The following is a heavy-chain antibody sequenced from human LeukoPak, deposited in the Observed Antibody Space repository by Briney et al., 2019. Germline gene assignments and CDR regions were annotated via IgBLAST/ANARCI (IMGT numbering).Heavy chain of an antibody. Sequence: GGSLRLSCAASGFTFDDYTMHWVRQAPGKGLEWVSGISWNSGNIGYADSVKGRFTISRDNAKNTLYLQMNSLRAEDTAVYYCARDGSYCTSTSCYFDYWGQGTLVTVSS. J-gene: IGHJ4*02. CDR2: ISWNSGNI. V-gene: IGHV3-9*01. CDR3: ARDGSYCTSTSCYFDY. CDR1: GFTFDDYT. D-gene: IGHD2-2*01.